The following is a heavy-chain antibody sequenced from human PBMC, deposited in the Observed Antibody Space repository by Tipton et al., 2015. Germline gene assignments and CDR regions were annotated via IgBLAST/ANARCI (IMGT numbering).Heavy chain of an antibody. J-gene: IGHJ1*01. V-gene: IGHV3-33*08. D-gene: IGHD2-2*02. CDR3: ARGYISCWGDC. CDR1: GFDFSIYG. Sequence: RSLRLSCAASGFDFSIYGMHWVRQAPGKGLEWVAVIWYDESHKFYADSVEGRFTISRDNSKNTVYLQMNSLRVEDTAVYYCARGYISCWGDCWGEG. CDR2: IWYDESHK.